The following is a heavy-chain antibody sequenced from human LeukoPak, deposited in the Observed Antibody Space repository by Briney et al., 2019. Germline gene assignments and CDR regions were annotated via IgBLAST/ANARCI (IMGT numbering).Heavy chain of an antibody. V-gene: IGHV4-34*01. CDR2: INHRGIT. Sequence: SETLSLTCAVSGGSFFGYHWNWVRQVPGKGLEWIGEINHRGITNYNPSLKRRVTISVDTSKNQFSLRLRCVTAADTAVYYCAREPTTVITTPYYFDDWGQGTLVTVSS. D-gene: IGHD4-23*01. CDR3: AREPTTVITTPYYFDD. J-gene: IGHJ4*02. CDR1: GGSFFGYH.